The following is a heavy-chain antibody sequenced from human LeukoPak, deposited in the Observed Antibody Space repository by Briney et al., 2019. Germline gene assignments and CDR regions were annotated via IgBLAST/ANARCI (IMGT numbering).Heavy chain of an antibody. Sequence: QSGGSLRLSCAASGFTVSSNYMSWVRQAPGKGLEWVANIKQDGSEKYYVDSVKGRFTISRDNAKNSLYLQMNSLRAEDTAVYYCARDVSYDSYYYGMDVWGQGTTVTVSS. CDR1: GFTVSSNY. J-gene: IGHJ6*02. D-gene: IGHD5-18*01. V-gene: IGHV3-7*04. CDR3: ARDVSYDSYYYGMDV. CDR2: IKQDGSEK.